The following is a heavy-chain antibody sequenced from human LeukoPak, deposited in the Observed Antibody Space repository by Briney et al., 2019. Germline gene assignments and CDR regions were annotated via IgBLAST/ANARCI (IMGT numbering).Heavy chain of an antibody. CDR3: ARDGYRTSQGAFDL. V-gene: IGHV3-74*01. J-gene: IGHJ3*01. D-gene: IGHD5-12*01. CDR2: INTDGSNT. CDR1: GFTFSSYW. Sequence: QTGGSLRLSCAASGFTFSSYWMHWVRQAPGKGLVWISRINTDGSNTRYEDTVKGRFTISRDNAKNTLYLQMNSLRAEDTAVHYCARDGYRTSQGAFDLWGQGTMVTVSS.